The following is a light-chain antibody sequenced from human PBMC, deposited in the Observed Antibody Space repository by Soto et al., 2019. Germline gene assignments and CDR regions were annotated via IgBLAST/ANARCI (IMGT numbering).Light chain of an antibody. CDR3: QQYGSSP. Sequence: EIVMTQSPATLSVVPVERATLSCRASQSVSSNLAWYQHKPGQGPRLLVYGASTRATGIPARFSGGGSGTDFTLTISRLEPEDFAVYYCQQYGSSPFGQGTRLEIK. CDR1: QSVSSN. CDR2: GAS. J-gene: IGKJ5*01. V-gene: IGKV3-15*01.